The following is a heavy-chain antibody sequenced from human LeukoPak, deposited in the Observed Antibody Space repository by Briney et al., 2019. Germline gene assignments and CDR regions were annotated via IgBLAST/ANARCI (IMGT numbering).Heavy chain of an antibody. D-gene: IGHD5-12*01. CDR3: ARPDIVATIREGVEGYYYYGMDV. Sequence: SVKVSCKASGGTFSSYAISWVRQAPGQGLEWMGRIIPILGIANYAQKFQGRVTITADKSTSTAYMELSSLRSEDTAVYYCARPDIVATIREGVEGYYYYGMDVWGQGTTVTVSS. V-gene: IGHV1-69*04. J-gene: IGHJ6*02. CDR1: GGTFSSYA. CDR2: IIPILGIA.